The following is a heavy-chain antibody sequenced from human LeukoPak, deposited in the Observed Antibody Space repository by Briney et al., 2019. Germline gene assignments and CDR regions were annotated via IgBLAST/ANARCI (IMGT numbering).Heavy chain of an antibody. V-gene: IGHV3-48*01. Sequence: GGSLRLSCAASGFTFSSYIINWVRQAPGKGLEWASYISSSSSTIYYADSVKGRFTISRDNAKNSLYLQMNSLRAEDTAVYYCAREGGGYNLDYWGQGTLVTVSS. CDR2: ISSSSSTI. D-gene: IGHD5-24*01. J-gene: IGHJ4*02. CDR1: GFTFSSYI. CDR3: AREGGGYNLDY.